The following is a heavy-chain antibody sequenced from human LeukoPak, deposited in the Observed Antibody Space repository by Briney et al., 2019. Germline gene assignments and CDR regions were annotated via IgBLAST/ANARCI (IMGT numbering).Heavy chain of an antibody. J-gene: IGHJ5*02. CDR1: GFSFSSYW. CDR3: ARAVTYFYGSVTYDWFDP. V-gene: IGHV3-74*01. CDR2: IKSDGST. D-gene: IGHD3-10*01. Sequence: GGSLRLSCAASGFSFSSYWMHWVRQIPEKGLAWVSRIKSDGSTIYADSVKGRFTISRDNAKNTVYLQMNSLRAEDTAMYYCARAVTYFYGSVTYDWFDPWGQGTLVTVSS.